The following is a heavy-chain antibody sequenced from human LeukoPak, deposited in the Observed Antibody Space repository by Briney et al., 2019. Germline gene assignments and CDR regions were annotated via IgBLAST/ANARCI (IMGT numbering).Heavy chain of an antibody. V-gene: IGHV1-69*06. CDR2: IIPIFGTA. D-gene: IGHD2-2*01. CDR3: ARERYCSSTSCYLWFDP. CDR1: GGTFSSYA. Sequence: SVKVSCKASGGTFSSYATSWVRQAPGQGLEWMGGIIPIFGTANYAQKFQGRVTITADKSTSTAYMELSSLRSEDTAVYYCARERYCSSTSCYLWFDPWGQGTLVTVSS. J-gene: IGHJ5*02.